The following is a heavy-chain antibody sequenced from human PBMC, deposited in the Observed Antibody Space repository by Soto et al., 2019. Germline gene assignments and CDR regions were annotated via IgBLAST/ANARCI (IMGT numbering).Heavy chain of an antibody. CDR1: GFTFSDYY. Sequence: GGSLRLSCAASGFTFSDYYMSWIRQAPGKGLEWVSYISSSGSTIYYADSVKGRFTISRDNAKNSLYLQMNSLRAEDTAVYYCAKYSSSWYKGWFDPWGQGTLVTVSS. D-gene: IGHD6-13*01. J-gene: IGHJ5*02. CDR2: ISSSGSTI. V-gene: IGHV3-11*01. CDR3: AKYSSSWYKGWFDP.